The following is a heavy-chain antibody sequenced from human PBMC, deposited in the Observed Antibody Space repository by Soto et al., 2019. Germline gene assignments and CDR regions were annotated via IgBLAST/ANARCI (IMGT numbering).Heavy chain of an antibody. V-gene: IGHV3-23*01. CDR2: ISGSGGST. D-gene: IGHD3-22*01. Sequence: GGSLRLSCAASGFTFSSYAMSWVRQALGKGLEWVSAISGSGGSTYCADSVEGRFTIARDNSKNTLYLQSNSLRAEYTAVYYCAKDDDSSGYYPDPYFDYWGQGTLDTVSS. J-gene: IGHJ4*02. CDR1: GFTFSSYA. CDR3: AKDDDSSGYYPDPYFDY.